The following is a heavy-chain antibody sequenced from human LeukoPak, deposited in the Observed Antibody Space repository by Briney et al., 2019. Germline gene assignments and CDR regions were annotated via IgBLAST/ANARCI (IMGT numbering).Heavy chain of an antibody. D-gene: IGHD2-2*01. J-gene: IGHJ5*02. CDR2: IYYSGST. Sequence: PSETLSLTCTVSGGSISSSSYYWGWIRQPPGKGLEWIGSIYYSGSTYYNPSLKSRVTISVDTSKNQFSLKLSSVTAADTAVYYCARHPLLLVPAAITWFDPWGQGTLVTVSS. CDR3: ARHPLLLVPAAITWFDP. V-gene: IGHV4-39*01. CDR1: GGSISSSSYY.